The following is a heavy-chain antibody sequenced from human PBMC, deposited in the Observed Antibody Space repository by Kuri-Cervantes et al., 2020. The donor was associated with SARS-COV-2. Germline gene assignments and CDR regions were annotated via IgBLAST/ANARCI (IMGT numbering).Heavy chain of an antibody. CDR1: GYSSYY. V-gene: IGHV1-46*01. Sequence: ASVKVSCKASGYSSYYMYWVRKAPGQGLEWMGIINPSGGSTSYAQKFQGRVTMTGDTSTSTVYMELSSLRSEDTAVYYCAAPYSGSYYWGFDYWGQGTLVTVSS. J-gene: IGHJ4*02. D-gene: IGHD1-26*01. CDR2: INPSGGST. CDR3: AAPYSGSYYWGFDY.